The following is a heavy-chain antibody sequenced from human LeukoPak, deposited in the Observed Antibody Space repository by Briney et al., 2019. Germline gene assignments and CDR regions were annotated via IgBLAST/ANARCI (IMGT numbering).Heavy chain of an antibody. Sequence: PSETLSLTCTVSGGSICSYHWSWIRQPAGKGLEWIGRIYSSGSTNYNPSLKSRVTMSVDTSKNQFSLKLSSVTAADTAVYYCARDDGSRGYNWVDPCGQGNRVTVSS. D-gene: IGHD5-24*01. V-gene: IGHV4-4*07. CDR3: ARDDGSRGYNWVDP. CDR1: GGSICSYH. J-gene: IGHJ5*02. CDR2: IYSSGST.